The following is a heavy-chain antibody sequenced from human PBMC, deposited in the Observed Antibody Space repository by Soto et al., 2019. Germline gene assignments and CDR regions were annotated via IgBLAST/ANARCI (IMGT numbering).Heavy chain of an antibody. Sequence: GESLKISCKGSGYSFTSYWIGWVRQMPGKGLEWMGIIYPGESDTRYSPSFQGQVTISADKSISTAYLQWSSLKASDTAIYYCAVFRSSWFGDVRLDSWGAGTLVTVSS. CDR3: AVFRSSWFGDVRLDS. CDR1: GYSFTSYW. D-gene: IGHD6-13*01. V-gene: IGHV5-51*01. J-gene: IGHJ4*02. CDR2: IYPGESDT.